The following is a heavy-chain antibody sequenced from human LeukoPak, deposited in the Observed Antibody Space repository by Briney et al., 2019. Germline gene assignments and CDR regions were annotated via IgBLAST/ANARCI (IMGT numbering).Heavy chain of an antibody. CDR3: AREGYYYDKSGYFDY. CDR1: GGSISSYY. J-gene: IGHJ4*02. CDR2: IYYSGST. D-gene: IGHD3-22*01. V-gene: IGHV4-59*01. Sequence: PSETLSLTCTVSGGSISSYYRNWIRQPPGKGLEWIGDIYYSGSTNYNPSLKSRVTISVDTSKNQFSLKLSSVTAADTAVYYCAREGYYYDKSGYFDYWGQGTLVTVSS.